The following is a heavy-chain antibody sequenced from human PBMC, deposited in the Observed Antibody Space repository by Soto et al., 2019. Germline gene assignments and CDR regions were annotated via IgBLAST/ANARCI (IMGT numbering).Heavy chain of an antibody. Sequence: GESLKISCKGSGYSFSSFWVAWVRQTPGKGLEWLGIIYPGDLDTRYTSSFQGHVIISADKSSSTVYLQWSSLKASDTAMYYCARSIAVTGTYFSGLDVWGQGTPVTVSS. CDR2: IYPGDLDT. J-gene: IGHJ6*02. D-gene: IGHD6-19*01. CDR1: GYSFSSFW. V-gene: IGHV5-51*01. CDR3: ARSIAVTGTYFSGLDV.